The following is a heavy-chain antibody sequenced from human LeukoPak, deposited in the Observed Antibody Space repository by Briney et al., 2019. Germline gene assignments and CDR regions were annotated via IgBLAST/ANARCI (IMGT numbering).Heavy chain of an antibody. CDR3: ARVRDCSGGSCYGEIDY. CDR2: IIPIFGTA. Sequence: ASVKVSCKASGGTFSSYAISWVRQAPGQGLEWMGGIIPIFGTANYAQKFQGRVTITADKSTSTAHMELSSLRSEDTAVYYCARVRDCSGGSCYGEIDYWGQGTLVTVSS. V-gene: IGHV1-69*06. CDR1: GGTFSSYA. D-gene: IGHD2-15*01. J-gene: IGHJ4*02.